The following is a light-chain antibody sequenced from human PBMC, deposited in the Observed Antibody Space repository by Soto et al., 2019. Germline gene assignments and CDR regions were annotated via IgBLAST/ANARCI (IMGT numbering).Light chain of an antibody. CDR1: LPISNY. J-gene: IGKJ4*01. CDR2: TAS. CDR3: QKYNSAPLT. Sequence: DIQMTQSPSSLAASVGDRVTITCRARLPISNYLAWYQQKPGKIPNLLIYTASTLQAGVPSRFSGSGSGTDFTLTISSLQAEDVAAYYCQKYNSAPLTFGGGTKVEIK. V-gene: IGKV1-27*01.